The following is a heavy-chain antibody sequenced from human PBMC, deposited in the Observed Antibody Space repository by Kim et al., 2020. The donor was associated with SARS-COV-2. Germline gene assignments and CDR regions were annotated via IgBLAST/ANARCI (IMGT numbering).Heavy chain of an antibody. Sequence: GGSLRLSCAASGFTFSGYWMNWVRQAPGRGLVWVSRIGSDVSTATYADYVKGRFTVSRDNAKNTVYLQMNGLRDEDTAVYYCGRGAGWNNVDYWGQGTLVTVSS. CDR1: GFTFSGYW. CDR2: IGSDVSTA. D-gene: IGHD6-19*01. J-gene: IGHJ4*02. V-gene: IGHV3-74*03. CDR3: GRGAGWNNVDY.